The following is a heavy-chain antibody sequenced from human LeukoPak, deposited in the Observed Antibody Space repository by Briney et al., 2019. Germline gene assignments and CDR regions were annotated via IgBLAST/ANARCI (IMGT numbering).Heavy chain of an antibody. CDR1: GFTFSSYA. J-gene: IGHJ3*02. CDR3: AKGDYCYDSSGYYYLSGAFDI. Sequence: PGGSLRLSCAASGFTFSSYAMSWVRQAPGKGLEWVSAISGSGGSTYYADSVKGRFTISRDNSKNTLYLQMNSLRAEDTAVYYCAKGDYCYDSSGYYYLSGAFDIWGQGTMVTVSS. CDR2: ISGSGGST. V-gene: IGHV3-23*01. D-gene: IGHD3-22*01.